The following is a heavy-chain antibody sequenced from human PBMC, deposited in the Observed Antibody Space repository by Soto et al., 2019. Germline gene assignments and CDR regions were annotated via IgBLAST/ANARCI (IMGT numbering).Heavy chain of an antibody. CDR3: AGGIWSGYYAYYYYGMDV. Sequence: QVQLVESGGGVVQPGRSLRLSCAASGFTFSSYAMHWVRQAPGKGLEWVAVISYDGSNKYYADSVKGRFTISRDNSKNTLYLQMNSLRAEDTAVYYCAGGIWSGYYAYYYYGMDVWGQGTTVTVSS. J-gene: IGHJ6*02. D-gene: IGHD3-3*01. CDR1: GFTFSSYA. V-gene: IGHV3-30-3*01. CDR2: ISYDGSNK.